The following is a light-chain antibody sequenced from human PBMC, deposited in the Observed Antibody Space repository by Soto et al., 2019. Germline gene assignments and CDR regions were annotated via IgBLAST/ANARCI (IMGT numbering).Light chain of an antibody. CDR1: SSDVGSYNF. CDR3: CSYAGSSTYVV. CDR2: EGS. J-gene: IGLJ2*01. V-gene: IGLV2-23*01. Sequence: QSVLTQPASVSGSPGQSITISCTGTSSDVGSYNFVSWYQQHPGKAPKLMIYEGSKRPSGVSNRFSGSKSGNMASLTISGLQAEDEADYYCCSYAGSSTYVVFGGGTKLTVL.